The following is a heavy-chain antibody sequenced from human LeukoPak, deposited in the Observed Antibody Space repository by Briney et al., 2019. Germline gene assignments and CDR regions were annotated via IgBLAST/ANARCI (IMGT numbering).Heavy chain of an antibody. Sequence: GGSLRLSCAASGFTFSAFWMHWVRQAPGKGLVWVSRINSDDSRTTYADSVKGRFTISRDNAKNTLYLQMNSLRAEDTAVYYCTTSSGYLNYWGQGTLVTVSS. CDR1: GFTFSAFW. J-gene: IGHJ4*02. CDR3: TTSSGYLNY. CDR2: INSDDSRT. V-gene: IGHV3-74*01. D-gene: IGHD3-22*01.